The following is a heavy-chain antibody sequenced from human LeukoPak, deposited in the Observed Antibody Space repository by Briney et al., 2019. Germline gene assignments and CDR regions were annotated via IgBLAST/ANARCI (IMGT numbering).Heavy chain of an antibody. CDR3: ARCQIAAAGIGAFDV. CDR2: FSATDGST. D-gene: IGHD6-13*01. V-gene: IGHV3-23*01. CDR1: GFSFSTYA. Sequence: PGGSLRLSCAASGFSFSTYAMTWVRQAPGKGLEWVSAFSATDGSTQYAESVKGRFTISKDSTTNTLFLQINSLRAEDTAVYYCARCQIAAAGIGAFDVWGQGTMVTVSS. J-gene: IGHJ3*01.